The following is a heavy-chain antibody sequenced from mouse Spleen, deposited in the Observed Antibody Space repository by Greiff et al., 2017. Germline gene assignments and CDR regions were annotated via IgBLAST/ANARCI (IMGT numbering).Heavy chain of an antibody. CDR3: ARGGGDAPFAY. Sequence: QVQLQQPGAELVKPGASVKLSCKASGYTFTSYWMQWVKQRPGQGLEWIGEIDPSDSYTNYNQKFKGKATLTVDTSSSTAYMQLSSLTSEGSAVYYCARGGGDAPFAYWGQGTLVTVSA. V-gene: IGHV1-50*01. CDR2: IDPSDSYT. CDR1: GYTFTSYW. J-gene: IGHJ3*01.